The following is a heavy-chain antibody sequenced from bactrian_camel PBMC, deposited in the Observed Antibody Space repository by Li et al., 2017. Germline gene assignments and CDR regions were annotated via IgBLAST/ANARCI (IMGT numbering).Heavy chain of an antibody. J-gene: IGHJ6*01. CDR2: IASDGST. V-gene: IGHV3S53*01. CDR1: GSTYRRAC. D-gene: IGHD1*01. Sequence: HVQLVESGGNSVQAGGSLRLSCVASGSTYRRACMGWFRQTPGKEREGVAVIASDGSTAYADSVKARFTISKDNTRNTLYVQMNGLKPEDTAVYYCASRVGLESCGLFAEFSYWGQGTQVTVS. CDR3: ASRVGLESCGLFAEFSY.